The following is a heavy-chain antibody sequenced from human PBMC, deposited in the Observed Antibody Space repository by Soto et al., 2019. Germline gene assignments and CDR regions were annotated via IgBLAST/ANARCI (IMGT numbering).Heavy chain of an antibody. Sequence: GASVKVSCKASGGTFSSYTISWVRQAPGQGLEWMGRIIPILGIANYAQKFQGRVTITADKSTSTAYMELSSLRSEDTAVYYCARVLGGIAAYVDYWGQGTLVTVS. CDR1: GGTFSSYT. CDR3: ARVLGGIAAYVDY. J-gene: IGHJ4*02. CDR2: IIPILGIA. V-gene: IGHV1-69*02. D-gene: IGHD6-13*01.